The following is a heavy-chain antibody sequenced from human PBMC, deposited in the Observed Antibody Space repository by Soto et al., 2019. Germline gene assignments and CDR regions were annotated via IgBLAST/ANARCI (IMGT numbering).Heavy chain of an antibody. V-gene: IGHV1-24*01. CDR1: GYTLTELS. J-gene: IGHJ4*02. Sequence: ASVKVSCKVSGYTLTELSMHWVRQAPGKGLEWMGGFDLEDGETIYAQKFQGRVTMTEDTSTDTAYMELSSLRSEDTAVYYCATDENEYSGSYPLYYWGQGTLVTVSS. D-gene: IGHD1-26*01. CDR3: ATDENEYSGSYPLYY. CDR2: FDLEDGET.